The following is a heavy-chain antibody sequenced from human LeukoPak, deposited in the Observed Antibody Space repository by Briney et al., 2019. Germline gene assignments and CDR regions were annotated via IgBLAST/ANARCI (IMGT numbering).Heavy chain of an antibody. CDR2: IYYSGST. Sequence: SETLSLTCTVSGGSISSGGYYWSWIRQHPGKGLEWIGYIYYSGSTYYNPSLKSRVTISVDTSKNQFSLKLSSVTAADTAVYYCARVRDSSSSRRLRYYFDYWGQGTLVTVSP. J-gene: IGHJ4*02. CDR1: GGSISSGGYY. V-gene: IGHV4-31*03. CDR3: ARVRDSSSSRRLRYYFDY. D-gene: IGHD6-6*01.